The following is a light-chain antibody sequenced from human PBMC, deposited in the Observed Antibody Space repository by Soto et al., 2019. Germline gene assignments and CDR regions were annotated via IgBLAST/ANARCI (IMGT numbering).Light chain of an antibody. CDR1: QIVSNNY. J-gene: IGKJ1*01. Sequence: ENVLTQSPGTLSLSPGERATLSCRASQIVSNNYLAWYQQKPGQAPRLLIYGASNRATGVPDRFSGSGSGTDFTLTVSRLEPEDFAVFYFQHYGTTPFTFGQGTKVEIK. CDR3: QHYGTTPFT. V-gene: IGKV3-20*01. CDR2: GAS.